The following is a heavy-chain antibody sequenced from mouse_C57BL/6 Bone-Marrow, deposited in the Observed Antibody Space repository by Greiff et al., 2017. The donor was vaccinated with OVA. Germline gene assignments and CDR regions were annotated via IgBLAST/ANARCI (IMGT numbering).Heavy chain of an antibody. V-gene: IGHV10-3*01. CDR2: IRSKSSNYAT. Sequence: EVQRVESGGGLVQPKGSLKLSCAASGFTFNTYAMHWVRQAPGKGLEWVARIRSKSSNYATYYADSVKDRFTISRDDSQSMLYLQMNNLKTEDTAMYYCVRDRYSKRYYAMDYWGQGTSVTVSS. D-gene: IGHD2-5*01. CDR3: VRDRYSKRYYAMDY. J-gene: IGHJ4*01. CDR1: GFTFNTYA.